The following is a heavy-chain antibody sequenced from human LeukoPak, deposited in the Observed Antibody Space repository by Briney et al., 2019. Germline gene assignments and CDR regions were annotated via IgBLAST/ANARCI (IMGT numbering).Heavy chain of an antibody. V-gene: IGHV5-51*01. CDR2: IYPGDSDT. D-gene: IGHD3-9*01. J-gene: IGHJ3*02. Sequence: GESLKISCKGSGYSFTSYWIGWVRQMPGKGLEWMGIIYPGDSDTRYSPSFQGQVTISADKSISTAYLRWSSLKASDTAMYYCARADYDILTGYPDAFDIWGQGTMVTVSS. CDR3: ARADYDILTGYPDAFDI. CDR1: GYSFTSYW.